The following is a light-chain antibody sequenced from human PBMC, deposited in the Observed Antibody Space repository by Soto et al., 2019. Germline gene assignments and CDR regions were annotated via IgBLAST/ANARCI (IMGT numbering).Light chain of an antibody. V-gene: IGLV2-14*01. Sequence: QSALTQPASVSGSPGQSITISCTGTSSDVGGYNYVSWYQQHPGKAPKLMIYDVSNRPSGVSTRFSGSKSGNTASLTISGLQAEYEADYYCSSYTSSSTLVVFGGGTELTVL. CDR3: SSYTSSSTLVV. CDR2: DVS. J-gene: IGLJ2*01. CDR1: SSDVGGYNY.